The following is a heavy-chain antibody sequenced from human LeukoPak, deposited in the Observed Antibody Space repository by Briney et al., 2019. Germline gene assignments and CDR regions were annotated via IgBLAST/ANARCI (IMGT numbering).Heavy chain of an antibody. V-gene: IGHV4-59*01. CDR2: IYYSGGT. CDR3: ARAVASGDFWSGYYFDY. J-gene: IGHJ4*02. D-gene: IGHD3-3*01. CDR1: GGSISSFY. Sequence: SETLSLTCTVSGGSISSFYWSWIRQPPGKGLEYTGLIYYSGGTNYNPSLKSRVTISVDTSKNQFSLKLSSVTAADTAVYYCARAVASGDFWSGYYFDYWGQGTLVTVSS.